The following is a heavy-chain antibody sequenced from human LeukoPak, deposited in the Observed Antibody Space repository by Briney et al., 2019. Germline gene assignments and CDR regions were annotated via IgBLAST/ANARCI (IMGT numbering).Heavy chain of an antibody. CDR1: GYTFTGYY. V-gene: IGHV1-2*02. Sequence: GASVKVSCKASGYTFTGYYMHWVRQAPGQGLEWMGWNNPNSGGTNYAQKFQGRVTMTRDTSISTAYMELSRLRSDDTAVYYCARVGCSGTSCYEYFQHWGQGTLVTVSS. D-gene: IGHD2-2*01. CDR3: ARVGCSGTSCYEYFQH. J-gene: IGHJ1*01. CDR2: NNPNSGGT.